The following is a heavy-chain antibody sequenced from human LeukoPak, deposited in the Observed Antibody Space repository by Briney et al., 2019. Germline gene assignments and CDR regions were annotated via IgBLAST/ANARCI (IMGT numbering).Heavy chain of an antibody. CDR2: INHSGST. V-gene: IGHV4-34*01. D-gene: IGHD3-16*02. J-gene: IGHJ5*02. CDR1: GGSFSGYY. CDR3: ARHHDYVWGSYRYLPRFDP. Sequence: SETLSLTCAVYGGSFSGYYWSWIRQPPGKGLEWIGEINHSGSTNYNPSLKSRVTISVDTSKNQFSLKLSSVTAADTAVYYCARHHDYVWGSYRYLPRFDPWGQGTLVTVSS.